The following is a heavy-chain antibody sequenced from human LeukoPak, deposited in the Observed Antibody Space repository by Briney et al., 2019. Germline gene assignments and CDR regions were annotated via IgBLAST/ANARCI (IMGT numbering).Heavy chain of an antibody. Sequence: GRSLRLSCAASGFTFSSYAMHWVRQAPGKGLEWVSYISSSSSTIYYADSVKGRFTISRDNSKNTLYLQMNSLRAEDTAVYYCASYGSGSTGDYWGQGTLVTVSS. D-gene: IGHD3-10*01. J-gene: IGHJ4*02. CDR2: ISSSSSTI. CDR1: GFTFSSYA. V-gene: IGHV3-48*01. CDR3: ASYGSGSTGDY.